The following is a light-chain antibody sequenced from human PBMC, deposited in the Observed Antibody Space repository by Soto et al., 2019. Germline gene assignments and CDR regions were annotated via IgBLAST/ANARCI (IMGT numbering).Light chain of an antibody. CDR2: LNSDGSH. J-gene: IGLJ2*01. V-gene: IGLV4-69*02. CDR1: SGHSNYA. Sequence: QLVLTQSPSASASLGPSVKLTCTLSSGHSNYAIAWHQQQPEKGPRYLMKLNSDGSHSKGDGIPDRFSGSSSGAERYLTISSLQSEDEADYYCQTWGTGIQVFGGGTKLTVL. CDR3: QTWGTGIQV.